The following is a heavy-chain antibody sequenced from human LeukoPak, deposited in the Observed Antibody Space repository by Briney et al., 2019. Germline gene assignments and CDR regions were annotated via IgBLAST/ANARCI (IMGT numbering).Heavy chain of an antibody. J-gene: IGHJ4*02. Sequence: ASVKVSCKASGGTFNSYAIRWVRQAPGQGLEWMGGIIPLLGIPTYAERFQGRVTITADESTSTTYMELTGLRSEDTAIYYCARREKTDKKFDFWGQGTLVTVSS. CDR2: IIPLLGIP. V-gene: IGHV1-69*10. CDR3: ARREKTDKKFDF. CDR1: GGTFNSYA. D-gene: IGHD2-15*01.